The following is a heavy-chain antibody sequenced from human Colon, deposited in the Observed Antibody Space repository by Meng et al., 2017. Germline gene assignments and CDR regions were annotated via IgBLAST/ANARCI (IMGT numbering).Heavy chain of an antibody. Sequence: QGRLVRSGGVGKKPGSSWKGSCKASGYTFPAYDISWVRQATGQGPEWLGWVTPKSGSTVYAQKFQGRVTMTRNTSISTAYLELTNLRSEDTAMYYCATIRGFLYGYADDWGQGTLVTVSS. J-gene: IGHJ4*02. D-gene: IGHD5-18*01. CDR1: GYTFPAYD. CDR2: VTPKSGST. V-gene: IGHV1-8*02. CDR3: ATIRGFLYGYADD.